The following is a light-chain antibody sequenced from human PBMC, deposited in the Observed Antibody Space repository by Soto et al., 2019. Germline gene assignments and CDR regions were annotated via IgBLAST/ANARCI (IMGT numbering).Light chain of an antibody. CDR1: SSDVGSYNL. J-gene: IGLJ2*01. Sequence: QSALTQPASVSWSPGQSITISCTGTSSDVGSYNLVSWYQQHPGKAPKLMIYECSKRPSGVSNRFSGSKSGNTASLTISGLQAEDEADYYCCSYAGSSTLMVFGGGTQLTVL. CDR2: ECS. CDR3: CSYAGSSTLMV. V-gene: IGLV2-23*01.